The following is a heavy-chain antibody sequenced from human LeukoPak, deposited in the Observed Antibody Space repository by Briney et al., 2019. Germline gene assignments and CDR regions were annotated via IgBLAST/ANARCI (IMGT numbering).Heavy chain of an antibody. CDR1: GGSISSYY. CDR3: ARDKGIAVAGGVAYYWYFDL. J-gene: IGHJ2*01. V-gene: IGHV4-59*01. CDR2: IYYSGST. Sequence: SETLSPTCTVSGGSISSYYWSWIRQPPGKGLEWIGYIYYSGSTNYNPSLKSRVTISVDTSKNQFSLKLSSVTAADTAVYYCARDKGIAVAGGVAYYWYFDLWGRGTLVTVSS. D-gene: IGHD6-19*01.